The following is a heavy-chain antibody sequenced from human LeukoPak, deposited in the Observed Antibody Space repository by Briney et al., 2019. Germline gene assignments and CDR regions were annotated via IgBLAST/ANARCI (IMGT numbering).Heavy chain of an antibody. CDR3: VREGPRGLAFDI. V-gene: IGHV3-23*01. CDR1: GGSISSYY. CDR2: ISASGGST. D-gene: IGHD3/OR15-3a*01. J-gene: IGHJ3*02. Sequence: ETLSLTCTVSGGSISSYYWSWIRQPPGKGLEWVSGISASGGSTFYADSVKGRFTISRDNSKNTLYLQMNGLRVEDTAVYYCVREGPRGLAFDIWGQGTMVTVPS.